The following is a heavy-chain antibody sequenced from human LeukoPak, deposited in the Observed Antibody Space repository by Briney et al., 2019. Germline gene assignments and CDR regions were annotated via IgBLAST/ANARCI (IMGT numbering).Heavy chain of an antibody. J-gene: IGHJ3*02. CDR2: IYYSGST. CDR3: ARGGVRDGYNFDAFDI. CDR1: GGSISSSSYY. Sequence: PSETLSLTCTVSGGSISSSSYYWGWIRQPPGKGLEWIGSIYYSGSTYYNPSLKSRVTISVDTSKNRFSLKLGSMTAADTAVYYCARGGVRDGYNFDAFDIWGQGTMVTVSS. V-gene: IGHV4-39*01. D-gene: IGHD5-24*01.